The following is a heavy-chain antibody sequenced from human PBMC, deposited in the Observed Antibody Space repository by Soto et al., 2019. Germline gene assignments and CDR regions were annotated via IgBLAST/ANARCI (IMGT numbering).Heavy chain of an antibody. V-gene: IGHV1-18*04. CDR1: GYTFTSYG. Sequence: GASVKVSCKASGYTFTSYGISWVRQAPGQGLEWMGWISAYNGNTNYAQKLQGRVTMTTDTSTSTAYMELRSLRSDDTAVYYCARSTDIAVYTSLRYFDYWGQGTLGTVSS. CDR2: ISAYNGNT. J-gene: IGHJ4*02. D-gene: IGHD2-15*01. CDR3: ARSTDIAVYTSLRYFDY.